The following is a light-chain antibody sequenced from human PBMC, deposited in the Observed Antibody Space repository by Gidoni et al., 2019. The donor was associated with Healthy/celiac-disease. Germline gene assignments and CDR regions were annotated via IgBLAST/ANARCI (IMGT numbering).Light chain of an antibody. Sequence: CTGTSSDVGGYNYVSWYQQHPGKAPKLMIYDVSNRPSGVSNRFSGSKSGNTASLTISGLQAEDEADYYCSSYTSSSTLVVFGGGTKLTVL. CDR2: DVS. CDR1: SSDVGGYNY. V-gene: IGLV2-14*03. CDR3: SSYTSSSTLVV. J-gene: IGLJ2*01.